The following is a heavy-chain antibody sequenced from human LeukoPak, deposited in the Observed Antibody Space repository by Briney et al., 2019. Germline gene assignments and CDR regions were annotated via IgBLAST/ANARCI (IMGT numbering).Heavy chain of an antibody. CDR1: GFTFSSIA. Sequence: PGGSLRLSCAASGFTFSSIAMTWVRQAPGKGLEWVSTIRSNGETTYNADSVKGRFTISRDNSKKSLLLQMDSLRADDTAVYYCARAAEISALDKWGQGTLVTVSS. J-gene: IGHJ4*02. CDR2: IRSNGETT. D-gene: IGHD6-13*01. V-gene: IGHV3-23*01. CDR3: ARAAEISALDK.